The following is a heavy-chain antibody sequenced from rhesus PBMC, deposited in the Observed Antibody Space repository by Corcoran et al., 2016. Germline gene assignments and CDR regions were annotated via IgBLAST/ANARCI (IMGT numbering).Heavy chain of an antibody. CDR3: ARFHSVFDD. V-gene: IGHV4-93*01. J-gene: IGHJ4*01. D-gene: IGHD1-44*01. CDR2: IYGSGGTT. Sequence: QVQLQESGPPVVKPSETLSLTCTVSGGPISSGNWWSWIRQSPGKGLEWIGGIYGSGGTTEYNPALKSRVTFSTDTSKNQFSLKLSSVTAADTAGYYCARFHSVFDDWGQGVLVTVSS. CDR1: GGPISSGNW.